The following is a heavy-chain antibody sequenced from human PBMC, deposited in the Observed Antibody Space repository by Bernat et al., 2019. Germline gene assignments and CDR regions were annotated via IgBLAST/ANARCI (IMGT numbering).Heavy chain of an antibody. CDR1: GFTFSSYA. D-gene: IGHD1-26*01. Sequence: EVQLLESGGALVQPGGSLRLSCAASGFTFSSYAMSWVRQAPGKGLEWVSAISGSGDITYYADSVKGRFTISRDNAKNTLYLQMNSLGAEDTAVYYCAKSPGGRFDSWGQGTLVTVSS. V-gene: IGHV3-23*01. J-gene: IGHJ5*01. CDR3: AKSPGGRFDS. CDR2: ISGSGDIT.